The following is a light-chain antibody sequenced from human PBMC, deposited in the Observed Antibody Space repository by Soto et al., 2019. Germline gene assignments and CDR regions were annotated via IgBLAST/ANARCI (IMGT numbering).Light chain of an antibody. J-gene: IGKJ5*01. CDR2: VAS. V-gene: IGKV1-39*01. Sequence: IQVAESPSSLSASVGDRDTITCLASQTISSYLNWYQQKPGKAPKLLIYVASSLQGGVPSRFSGSGSGTDCTLTIGSLQPDDVATYYCQQSYSTPITFCQGTRLEIK. CDR3: QQSYSTPIT. CDR1: QTISSY.